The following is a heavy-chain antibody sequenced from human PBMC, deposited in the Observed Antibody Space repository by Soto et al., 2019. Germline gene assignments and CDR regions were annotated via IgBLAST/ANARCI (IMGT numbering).Heavy chain of an antibody. CDR1: GGTFSSYG. V-gene: IGHV1-69*12. J-gene: IGHJ4*02. Sequence: QVQLVQSGAEVKKPGSSVKVSCKASGGTFSSYGISWVRQAPGQGLAWMGGIIPMFGTANYAQKFQGRVTITADDSTITASMELRSLRSEDTAVYYCAREGKPAGYPPPGTAGFDYWGQGTLVTVSS. CDR3: AREGKPAGYPPPGTAGFDY. D-gene: IGHD1-7*01. CDR2: IIPMFGTA.